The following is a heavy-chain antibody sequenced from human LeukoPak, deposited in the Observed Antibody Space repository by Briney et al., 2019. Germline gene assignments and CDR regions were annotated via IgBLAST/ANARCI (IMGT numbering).Heavy chain of an antibody. CDR2: IWNDGSDQ. V-gene: IGHV3-33*01. CDR3: ARGCGGSPGCYIIDK. J-gene: IGHJ4*02. Sequence: PGGSLRLSCEASGFTFSSHGMHWVRQPPGKGLEWVGVIWNDGSDQYYGDSVRGRFTVSGDNLKSTLYLQMDSLRAEDTAVYYCARGCGGSPGCYIIDKWGQGTLVTVSS. CDR1: GFTFSSHG. D-gene: IGHD2-21*01.